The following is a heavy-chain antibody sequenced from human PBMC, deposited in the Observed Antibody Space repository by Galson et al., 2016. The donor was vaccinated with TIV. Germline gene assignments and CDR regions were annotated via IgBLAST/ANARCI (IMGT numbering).Heavy chain of an antibody. Sequence: LTCNVSGGSLSSSTYYWGWIRQAPGKGLEWIGSSYYSGDTYYNPSLKSRLTVSVDTSKNHFSLKLNGVTATDTAVYYCARHREWELGAFDIWGQGTMVTVSS. D-gene: IGHD1-7*01. CDR2: SYYSGDT. V-gene: IGHV4-39*01. J-gene: IGHJ3*02. CDR3: ARHREWELGAFDI. CDR1: GGSLSSSTYY.